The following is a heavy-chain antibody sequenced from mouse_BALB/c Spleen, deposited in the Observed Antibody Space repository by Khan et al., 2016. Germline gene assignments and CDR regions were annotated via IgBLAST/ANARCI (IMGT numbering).Heavy chain of an antibody. J-gene: IGHJ4*01. D-gene: IGHD1-1*01. CDR3: ARGGYYFSMDY. Sequence: EVKLLESGGGLVQPGGSLKLSCAASGFDFSRYWMSWVRQAPGKGLEWIGEINPDSSTINYMPSLKDKFIISSDNAKNTLYLQMSKVRSEDTALYYCARGGYYFSMDYWGQGTSVTVSS. V-gene: IGHV4-1*02. CDR1: GFDFSRYW. CDR2: INPDSSTI.